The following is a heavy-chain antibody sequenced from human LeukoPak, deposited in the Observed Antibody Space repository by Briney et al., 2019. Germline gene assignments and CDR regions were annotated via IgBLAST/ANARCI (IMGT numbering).Heavy chain of an antibody. Sequence: GGSLRLSCAASGFTFSSYEMNWVRQAPGKGLEWISYISTSGSTMYYADSVKGRFTTSRDNAKNALYLQLNSLRAEDTAVYYCARDWSYYFDYWGQGTLVTVSS. V-gene: IGHV3-48*03. J-gene: IGHJ4*02. D-gene: IGHD1-26*01. CDR2: ISTSGSTM. CDR3: ARDWSYYFDY. CDR1: GFTFSSYE.